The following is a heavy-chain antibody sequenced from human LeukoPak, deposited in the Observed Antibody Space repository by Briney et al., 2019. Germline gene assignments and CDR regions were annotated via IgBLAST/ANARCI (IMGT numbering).Heavy chain of an antibody. V-gene: IGHV1-2*02. CDR3: ATRSDILTGYERVPLSYGMDV. CDR1: GYTFTGHY. J-gene: IGHJ6*02. D-gene: IGHD3-9*01. CDR2: INPNSGGT. Sequence: ASVKVSCKASGYTFTGHYIHWVRQAPGQGPEWMGWINPNSGGTNSAQKFQGRVTMTRDTSISTAYMELSRLRSDDTAVYYCATRSDILTGYERVPLSYGMDVWGQGTTVTVSS.